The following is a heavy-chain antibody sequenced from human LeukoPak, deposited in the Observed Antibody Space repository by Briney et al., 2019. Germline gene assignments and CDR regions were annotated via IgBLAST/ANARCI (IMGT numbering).Heavy chain of an antibody. D-gene: IGHD3-10*01. CDR1: GFTFSSYG. CDR2: ISSSGSTT. Sequence: PGGSLRLSCAASGFTFSSYGMSWVRQAPGKGLEWVSSISSSGSTTYYADSVKGRFTISRDNAKNSLYLQMNSLRAEDTAVYYCAYRIMVRGVIYLDYWGQGTLVTVSS. J-gene: IGHJ4*02. V-gene: IGHV3-48*01. CDR3: AYRIMVRGVIYLDY.